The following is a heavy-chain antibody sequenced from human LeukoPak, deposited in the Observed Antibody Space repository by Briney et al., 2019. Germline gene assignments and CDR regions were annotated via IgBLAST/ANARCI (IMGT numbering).Heavy chain of an antibody. V-gene: IGHV1-2*02. CDR3: ARDSGLRPFDY. CDR1: GYTFTDCY. J-gene: IGHJ4*02. CDR2: INPNSGGT. D-gene: IGHD3-9*01. Sequence: GASVKLSCNASGYTFTDCYVYWVRQAPRPGLEWMGWINPNSGGTNYAQKFQGRVTMTRDTSINTAYMELSRLRSDDTAIYYCARDSGLRPFDYWGQGTLVTVSS.